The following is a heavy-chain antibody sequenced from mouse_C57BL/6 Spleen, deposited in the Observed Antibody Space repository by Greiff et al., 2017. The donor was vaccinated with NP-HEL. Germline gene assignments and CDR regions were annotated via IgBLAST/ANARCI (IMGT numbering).Heavy chain of an antibody. CDR1: GYTFTSYW. D-gene: IGHD6-1*01. V-gene: IGHV1-59*01. CDR2: IDPSDSYT. CDR3: ARKAGRGAMDY. J-gene: IGHJ4*01. Sequence: VKLQQPGAELVRPGTSVKLSCKASGYTFTSYWMHWVKQRPGQGLEWIGVIDPSDSYTNYNQKFKGKATLTVDTSSSTAYMQLSSLTSEDSAVYYCARKAGRGAMDYWGQGTSVTVSS.